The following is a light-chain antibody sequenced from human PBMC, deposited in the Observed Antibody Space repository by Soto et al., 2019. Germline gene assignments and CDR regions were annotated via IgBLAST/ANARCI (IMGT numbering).Light chain of an antibody. Sequence: QSALTQPASVSGSPGQSITISCTGTSSDVGGYNYVSWYQQHPGKAPKLMVYDVTKRPSGVSYRFSGSKSGNTASLTISGLQAEDEADYYCSSYTTRRTIIFGGGTKLTVL. V-gene: IGLV2-14*01. CDR1: SSDVGGYNY. CDR3: SSYTTRRTII. CDR2: DVT. J-gene: IGLJ2*01.